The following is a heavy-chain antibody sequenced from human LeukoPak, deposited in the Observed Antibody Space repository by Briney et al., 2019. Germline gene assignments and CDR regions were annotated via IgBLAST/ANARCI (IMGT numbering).Heavy chain of an antibody. D-gene: IGHD1-26*01. V-gene: IGHV3-49*04. CDR3: AKGSFNPAFLDH. Sequence: GGSLRLSCVTSGFNFGDYVMNWVRQAPGKGLEWVGSIRSKVYGGTSEYAASVRGRAIISRDDSKSTAYLEMHRLKTEDTGVYYCAKGSFNPAFLDHWGQGNLVIVSA. CDR2: IRSKVYGGTS. CDR1: GFNFGDYV. J-gene: IGHJ4*01.